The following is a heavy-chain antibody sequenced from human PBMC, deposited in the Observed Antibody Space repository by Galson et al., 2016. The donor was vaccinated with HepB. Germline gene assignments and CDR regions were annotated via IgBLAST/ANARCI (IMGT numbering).Heavy chain of an antibody. CDR2: VSAYNGNT. J-gene: IGHJ4*02. CDR1: GYSFFRHT. Sequence: SVKVSCKASGYSFFRHTINWERQAPGQGLEWMGWVSAYNGNTDYAQNVRDRVALTTDTSTTTAYMELRDLRSDDTAIYYCARGGDKASLHLDFWGQGTLVTVSS. CDR3: ARGGDKASLHLDF. V-gene: IGHV1-18*04. D-gene: IGHD2-15*01.